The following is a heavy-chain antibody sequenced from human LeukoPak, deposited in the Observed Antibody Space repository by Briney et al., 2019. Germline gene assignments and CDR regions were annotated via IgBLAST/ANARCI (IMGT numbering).Heavy chain of an antibody. CDR3: ARAHDYGDYADAFDI. CDR2: IYYSGST. Sequence: SETLSLTCTVSGGSISSGDYYWSWIRQPPGKGLEWIGYIYYSGSTYYNPSLKSRVTISVDTSKNQFSLKLSSVTAADTAVYYCARAHDYGDYADAFDIWGQGTMVTVSS. D-gene: IGHD4-17*01. CDR1: GGSISSGDYY. V-gene: IGHV4-30-4*01. J-gene: IGHJ3*02.